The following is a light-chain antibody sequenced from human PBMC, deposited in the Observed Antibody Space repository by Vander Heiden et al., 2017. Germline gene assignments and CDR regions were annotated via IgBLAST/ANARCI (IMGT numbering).Light chain of an antibody. CDR1: TSNIGNNY. Sequence: QSVLTQPPSVSAAPGQKVTISCSGSTSNIGNNYVSWYQQLPGTAPKLLIYDNNNRPSGIPGRFSVSKSGTSATLVITGLQTGDAADYYCGSWDSSLTAVLFGEGTKLTVL. CDR3: GSWDSSLTAVL. V-gene: IGLV1-51*01. J-gene: IGLJ2*01. CDR2: DNN.